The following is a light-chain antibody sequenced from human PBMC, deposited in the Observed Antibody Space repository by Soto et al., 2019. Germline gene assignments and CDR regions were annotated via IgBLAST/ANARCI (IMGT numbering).Light chain of an antibody. Sequence: EIVLTQSPATLSLSPGERATLSCRASQSVDNYLDWYQQKPGQAPRLLMFRTSSRATGFPARFSGSGSGTEFTLTISSLQSEDFAVYYCQQYNKWPPITFGQGTRLEI. CDR1: QSVDNY. J-gene: IGKJ5*01. V-gene: IGKV3-15*01. CDR3: QQYNKWPPIT. CDR2: RTS.